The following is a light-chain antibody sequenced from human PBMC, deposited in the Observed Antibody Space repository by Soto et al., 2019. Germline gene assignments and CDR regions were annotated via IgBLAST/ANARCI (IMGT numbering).Light chain of an antibody. Sequence: DIQMTQSPSTLSASVGDRVTITCRASQSISTWLAWYQQKPGTAPKLLIYKASTLESGVPSRFSGSRSGTEFTLTVSSLXPDDFATYYCQQYNDSFPYTFGQGTRLEIK. V-gene: IGKV1-5*03. CDR2: KAS. CDR3: QQYNDSFPYT. J-gene: IGKJ5*01. CDR1: QSISTW.